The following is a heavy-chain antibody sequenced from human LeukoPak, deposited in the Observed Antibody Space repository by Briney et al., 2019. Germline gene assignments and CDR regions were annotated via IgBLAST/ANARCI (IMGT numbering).Heavy chain of an antibody. CDR2: TSWDGGST. D-gene: IGHD6-19*01. Sequence: PGGSLRLSCAASGFTFDDYTMHWVRQAPGKGLEWVSLTSWDGGSTYYADSVKGRFTISRDNSKNSLYLQMNSLRTEDTALYYRAKDKEYSSGWYYFDYWGQGTLVTVSS. V-gene: IGHV3-43*01. J-gene: IGHJ4*02. CDR3: AKDKEYSSGWYYFDY. CDR1: GFTFDDYT.